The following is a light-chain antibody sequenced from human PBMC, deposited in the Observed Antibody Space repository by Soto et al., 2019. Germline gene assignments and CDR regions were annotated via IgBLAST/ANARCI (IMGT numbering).Light chain of an antibody. V-gene: IGLV2-8*01. CDR1: SSDVGAYNY. CDR2: EVT. J-gene: IGLJ1*01. CDR3: CSYADNNDYV. Sequence: QSVLTQPPSASGSLGQSVTISCTGTSSDVGAYNYVSWYQQHPGRAPKLMIYEVTRRPSGAPDRFSGSKSGNTASLNVSGLQAEDEAYYYCCSYADNNDYVFGTGTKVTVL.